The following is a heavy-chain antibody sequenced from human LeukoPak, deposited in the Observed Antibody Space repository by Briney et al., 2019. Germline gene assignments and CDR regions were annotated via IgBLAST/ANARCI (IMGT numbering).Heavy chain of an antibody. Sequence: GGSLRLSCAASGFTVSSSYMSWVRQAPGKGLEWVSVMYSGGSTYYADSVKGRFTISRDNSKNTLYLQMNSLRAEDTAVYYCARDFGGSGSGYMDIWGKGTTVTVSS. CDR3: ARDFGGSGSGYMDI. J-gene: IGHJ6*03. V-gene: IGHV3-66*02. D-gene: IGHD3-10*01. CDR1: GFTVSSSY. CDR2: MYSGGST.